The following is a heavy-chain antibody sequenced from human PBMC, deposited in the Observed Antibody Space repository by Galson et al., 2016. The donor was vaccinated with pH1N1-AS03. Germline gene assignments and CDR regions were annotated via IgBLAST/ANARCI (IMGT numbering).Heavy chain of an antibody. CDR3: AREGVWSDRAFNYYGMDV. Sequence: SVKVSCKASGGTFSTYGISWVRQATGQGLEWMGGIITIFGTTNYAQKFQGRVTITADESTSTAYLDLSSLRSEDTAVYYGAREGVWSDRAFNYYGMDVWGQGTTVSVSS. CDR1: GGTFSTYG. J-gene: IGHJ6*02. V-gene: IGHV1-69*13. CDR2: IITIFGTT. D-gene: IGHD2-8*02.